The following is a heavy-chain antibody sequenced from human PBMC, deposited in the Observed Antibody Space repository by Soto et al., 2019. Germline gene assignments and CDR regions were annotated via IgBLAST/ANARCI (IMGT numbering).Heavy chain of an antibody. CDR3: ARFGALLHRSGWGFERGLEY. V-gene: IGHV1-69*01. CDR2: LIPMLGTS. CDR1: GGTFSNYA. Sequence: QVQLVQSGAEVKKPGSSVKVSCEASGGTFSNYAVSWVRQAPGQGLEWMGGLIPMLGTSNYAQKFQGRLTITADESTSTAYMELSSLRSDDTAVYFCARFGALLHRSGWGFERGLEYWGQGTLVTVSS. D-gene: IGHD6-19*01. J-gene: IGHJ4*02.